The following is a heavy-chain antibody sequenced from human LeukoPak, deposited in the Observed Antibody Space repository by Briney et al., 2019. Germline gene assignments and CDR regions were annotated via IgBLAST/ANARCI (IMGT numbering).Heavy chain of an antibody. CDR3: ASTKANWGSWLRNDAFDI. CDR1: GYTFTGYY. J-gene: IGHJ3*02. V-gene: IGHV1-2*02. CDR2: INPNSGGT. Sequence: ASVKVSCKASGYTFTGYYMHWVRQAPGQGLEWMGWINPNSGGTNYAQKFQGRVTMTRGTSISTAYMELSSLRSEDTAVYYCASTKANWGSWLRNDAFDIWGQGTMVTVSS. D-gene: IGHD7-27*01.